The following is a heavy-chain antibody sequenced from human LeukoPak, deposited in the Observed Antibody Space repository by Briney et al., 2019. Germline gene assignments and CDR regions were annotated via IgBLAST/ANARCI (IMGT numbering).Heavy chain of an antibody. V-gene: IGHV4-59*12. D-gene: IGHD3-3*01. CDR2: IYYSGST. CDR3: ARDRRAYDFWSGYFNLSTYYFDY. Sequence: SETLSLTCSVSGGSISTYYWSWIRQPPGKGLDWIGYIYYSGSTNYNPSLKSRVTISVDTSKNQFSLKLSSVTAADTAVYYCARDRRAYDFWSGYFNLSTYYFDYWGQGTLVTVSS. J-gene: IGHJ4*02. CDR1: GGSISTYY.